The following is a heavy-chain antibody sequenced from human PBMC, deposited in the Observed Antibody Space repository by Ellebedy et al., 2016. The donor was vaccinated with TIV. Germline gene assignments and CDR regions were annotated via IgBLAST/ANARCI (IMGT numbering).Heavy chain of an antibody. CDR1: GFTFSSYG. J-gene: IGHJ4*02. V-gene: IGHV3-30*19. Sequence: GESLKISCAASGFTFSSYGMHWVRQAPGKGLEWVAVISYDGSYKYYADSVKGRFTISRDNSKNTLYLQMNSLRAEDTAVYYCARGASRWLQLRYYFDYWGQGTRVTVSS. CDR3: ARGASRWLQLRYYFDY. D-gene: IGHD5-24*01. CDR2: ISYDGSYK.